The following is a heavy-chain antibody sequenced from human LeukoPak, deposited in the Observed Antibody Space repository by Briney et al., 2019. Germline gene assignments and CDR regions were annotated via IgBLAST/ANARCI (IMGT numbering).Heavy chain of an antibody. CDR2: TYYRTEWYS. D-gene: IGHD5-24*01. J-gene: IGHJ3*02. Sequence: SQTLSLTCAISGDSFSSNSTACNWIRQSPSRGLEWLGRTYYRTEWYSDYAVSVKSRITINPDTSKNQFSLQLNSVTPEDTAVYYCARGGQGDGYSADEAFDIWSQGTMVTVSS. CDR1: GDSFSSNSTA. CDR3: ARGGQGDGYSADEAFDI. V-gene: IGHV6-1*01.